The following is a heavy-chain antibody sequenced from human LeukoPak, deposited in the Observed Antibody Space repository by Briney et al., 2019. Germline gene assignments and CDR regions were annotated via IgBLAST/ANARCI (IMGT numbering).Heavy chain of an antibody. J-gene: IGHJ6*03. V-gene: IGHV3-30*02. Sequence: GGSLRLSCAASGFTFSSYGMHWVRQAPGKGLEWVAFIRYDGSNKYYADSVKGRFTISRDNSKNTLYLQMNSLKTEDTAVYYCTTVMGGYSYGEGYYYYYMDVWGKGTTVTVSS. CDR1: GFTFSSYG. CDR3: TTVMGGYSYGEGYYYYYMDV. D-gene: IGHD5-18*01. CDR2: IRYDGSNK.